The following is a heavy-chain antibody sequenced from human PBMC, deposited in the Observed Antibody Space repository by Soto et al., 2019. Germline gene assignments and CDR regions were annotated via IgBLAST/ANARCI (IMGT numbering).Heavy chain of an antibody. V-gene: IGHV3-21*01. CDR2: ISSSSSYI. CDR1: GFTFSSYS. CDR3: ARDRGGWDKNDFWSGYYREGLAFDI. D-gene: IGHD3-3*01. Sequence: GGSLRLSCAASGFTFSSYSMNWVRQAPGKGLEWVSSISSSSSYIYYADSVKGRFTISRDNAKNSLYLQMNSLEAEGTAVYYCARDRGGWDKNDFWSGYYREGLAFDIWGQGTMVTVSS. J-gene: IGHJ3*02.